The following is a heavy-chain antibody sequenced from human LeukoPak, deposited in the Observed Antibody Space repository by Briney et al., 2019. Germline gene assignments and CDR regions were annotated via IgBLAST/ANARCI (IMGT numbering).Heavy chain of an antibody. D-gene: IGHD2-15*01. CDR3: AKPLNSAYCSGGSCYDDY. CDR1: GFTFSSYA. Sequence: PGGSLRLSCAASGFTFSSYAMSWVRQAPGKGLEWVSAISGSGGSTYYADSLKGRLTISRDNSKKTLYLQMNSLRAEDTAVYYCAKPLNSAYCSGGSCYDDYWGQGTLVTVSS. V-gene: IGHV3-23*01. J-gene: IGHJ4*02. CDR2: ISGSGGST.